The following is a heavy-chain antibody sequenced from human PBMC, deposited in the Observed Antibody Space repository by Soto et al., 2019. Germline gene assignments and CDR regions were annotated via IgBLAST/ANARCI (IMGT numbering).Heavy chain of an antibody. CDR2: IDYSGST. Sequence: QVQLQESGPGLVKPSETLSLTCTVSGGSISSYYWSWVRQPPGKGLEWIGYIDYSGSTNYNPSLKSRVTISVDTSKNQFSLRLSSVTAADTAVYYCAGGTFGEDAFDIWGQGTMVTVSS. CDR3: AGGTFGEDAFDI. J-gene: IGHJ3*02. V-gene: IGHV4-59*08. CDR1: GGSISSYY. D-gene: IGHD3-10*01.